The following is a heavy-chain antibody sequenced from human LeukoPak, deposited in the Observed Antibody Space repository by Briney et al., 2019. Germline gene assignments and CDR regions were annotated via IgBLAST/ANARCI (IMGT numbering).Heavy chain of an antibody. CDR2: IYQSGST. D-gene: IGHD1-14*01. J-gene: IGHJ3*02. CDR1: GGSISSGHYF. V-gene: IGHV4-30-2*01. CDR3: ATGPGSFDI. Sequence: SETLSLTCTVSGGSISSGHYFWSWIRQPPGKGLEWIGYIYQSGSTYNNPSLKSRVTIAADRSKNQFSLKLSSVTASDTALYYCATGPGSFDIWGQGTMVTVSS.